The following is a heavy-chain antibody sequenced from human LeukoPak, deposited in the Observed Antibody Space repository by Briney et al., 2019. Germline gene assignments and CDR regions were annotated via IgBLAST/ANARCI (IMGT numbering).Heavy chain of an antibody. CDR1: GFTFATYG. Sequence: GGSLRLSCSASGFTFATYGMSWVRQAPGEGLEWVSAINGRGDSTYYADSVKGRFTISRDNSKNTLYLQMNNLRAEDTAVYYCASAPDYYASSGRPYFDYWGQGTLVTVSS. J-gene: IGHJ4*02. V-gene: IGHV3-23*01. CDR3: ASAPDYYASSGRPYFDY. D-gene: IGHD3-22*01. CDR2: INGRGDST.